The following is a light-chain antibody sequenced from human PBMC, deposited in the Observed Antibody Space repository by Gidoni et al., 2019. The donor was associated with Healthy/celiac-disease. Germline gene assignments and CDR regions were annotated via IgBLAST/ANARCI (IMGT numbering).Light chain of an antibody. CDR1: SSDVGGYNY. J-gene: IGLJ1*01. V-gene: IGLV2-14*01. Sequence: QSALTQPASVSGSPGQSSSISCTGTSSDVGGYNYVSWYQQHPGKAPKLMIYDVSNRPSGVSNRFSGSKSGNTASLTISGLQAEDEADYYCSSYTSSSTLYVFG. CDR3: SSYTSSSTLYV. CDR2: DVS.